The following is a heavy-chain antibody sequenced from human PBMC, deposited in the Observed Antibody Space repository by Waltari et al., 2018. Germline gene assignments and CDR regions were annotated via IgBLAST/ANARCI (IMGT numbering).Heavy chain of an antibody. J-gene: IGHJ4*02. CDR1: GFTVNSNY. Sequence: EVQLVESGGGLIQPGGSLRLSCVGSGFTVNSNYMSWVRQVPGKGLEWVSNIPLGTNANYAESVRGRFTISRDNSKDTLYLQMNSLRVEDTAVYYCAKPGSGVSGFPRYFDYWGQGTLVTVSS. CDR2: IPLGTNA. D-gene: IGHD2-15*01. V-gene: IGHV3-53*01. CDR3: AKPGSGVSGFPRYFDY.